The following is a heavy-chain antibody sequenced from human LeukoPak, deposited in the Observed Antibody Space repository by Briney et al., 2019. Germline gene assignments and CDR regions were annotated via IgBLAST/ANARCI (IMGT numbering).Heavy chain of an antibody. D-gene: IGHD2-15*01. V-gene: IGHV1-46*01. J-gene: IGHJ5*02. CDR3: ARTRPRVVVVVAATPGLGWFDP. CDR2: INPSGGNT. CDR1: GYTFTSYY. Sequence: ASVKVSCKASGYTFTSYYMHWVRQAPGQGLEWMGIINPSGGNTSYAQKFQGRVTMTRDTSTSTVYMELSSLRSEDTAVYYCARTRPRVVVVVAATPGLGWFDPWGQGTLVTVSS.